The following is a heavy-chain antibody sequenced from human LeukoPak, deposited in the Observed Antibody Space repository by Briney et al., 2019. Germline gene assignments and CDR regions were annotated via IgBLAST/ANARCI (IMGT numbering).Heavy chain of an antibody. CDR2: IYYSGST. CDR3: ARLDTIFGVAKGFDY. J-gene: IGHJ4*02. D-gene: IGHD3-3*01. CDR1: GGSISGYY. Sequence: SETLSLTCTVSGGSISGYYWSWIRQPPGKGLEYIGYIYYSGSTNYSPSLKNRVTISVDTSNHQFSLKLSSVTAADTAVYYCARLDTIFGVAKGFDYWGQGTLVTVSS. V-gene: IGHV4-59*01.